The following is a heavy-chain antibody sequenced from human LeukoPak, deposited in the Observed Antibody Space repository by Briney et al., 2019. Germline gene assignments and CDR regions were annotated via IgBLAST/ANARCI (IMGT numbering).Heavy chain of an antibody. J-gene: IGHJ4*01. CDR2: INWNGGST. V-gene: IGHV3-20*04. CDR1: GFTFENYG. Sequence: GGSLRLSCAASGFTFENYGLSWVRQAPGKGLEWVSGINWNGGSTGYADSVKGRFTISRDNAKNSLYLQMNSLRDEDTAFYYCGGGGGGACLGGQGTLVTVSS. D-gene: IGHD3-16*01. CDR3: GGGGGGACL.